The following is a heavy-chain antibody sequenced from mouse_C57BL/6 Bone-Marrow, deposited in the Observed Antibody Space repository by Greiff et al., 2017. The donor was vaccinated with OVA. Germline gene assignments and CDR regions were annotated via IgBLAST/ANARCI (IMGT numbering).Heavy chain of an antibody. CDR1: GYTFTGYW. V-gene: IGHV1-9*01. J-gene: IGHJ2*01. Sequence: VQLQQSGAELIKPGASVKLSCKATGYTFTGYWIEWVKRRPGHGLEWIGEILPGSGSTNYNEKFKGKATFTADTSSNTAYMQLSSLTTEDSAIYYCAREGQLRLRPYYFDYWGQGTTLTVSS. D-gene: IGHD3-2*02. CDR3: AREGQLRLRPYYFDY. CDR2: ILPGSGST.